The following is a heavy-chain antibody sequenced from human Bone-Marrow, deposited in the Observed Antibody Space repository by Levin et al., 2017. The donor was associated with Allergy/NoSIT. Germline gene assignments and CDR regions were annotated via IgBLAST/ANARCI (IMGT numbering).Heavy chain of an antibody. CDR3: ARGDYGDYKGEGFDP. D-gene: IGHD4-17*01. Sequence: SVKVSCKASGGTFSSYTISWVRQAPGQGLEWMGRIIPILGIANYAQKFQGRVTITADKSTSTAYMELSSLRSEDTAVYYCARGDYGDYKGEGFDPWGQGTLVTVSS. V-gene: IGHV1-69*02. J-gene: IGHJ5*02. CDR2: IIPILGIA. CDR1: GGTFSSYT.